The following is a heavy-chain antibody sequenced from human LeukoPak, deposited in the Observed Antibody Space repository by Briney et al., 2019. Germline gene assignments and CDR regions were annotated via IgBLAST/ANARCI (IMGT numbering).Heavy chain of an antibody. V-gene: IGHV3-33*01. CDR1: GFTFSSYG. Sequence: GGCLRSSCAASGFTFSSYGMHWVRQAPGKGLEWVAVIWYDGSNKYYADSVKGRFTISRDNSKNTLYLQMNSLRAEDTAVYYCARDGDCSSTSCYYFDYWGQGTLVTVSS. CDR3: ARDGDCSSTSCYYFDY. J-gene: IGHJ4*02. CDR2: IWYDGSNK. D-gene: IGHD2-2*01.